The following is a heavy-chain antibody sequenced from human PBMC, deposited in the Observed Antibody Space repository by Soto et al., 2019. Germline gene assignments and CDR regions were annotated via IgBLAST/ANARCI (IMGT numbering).Heavy chain of an antibody. Sequence: SETLSLTCAVSCASISTNNWWSWVRQPPGKGLEWIGEVYHSGSTNCNPSLKSRVTISIDKSKNQFSLRLTSMTAADTAVYYCAVPGAGDFDYWSQGTLVTVSS. CDR2: VYHSGST. CDR1: CASISTNNW. D-gene: IGHD6-13*01. J-gene: IGHJ4*02. V-gene: IGHV4-4*02. CDR3: AVPGAGDFDY.